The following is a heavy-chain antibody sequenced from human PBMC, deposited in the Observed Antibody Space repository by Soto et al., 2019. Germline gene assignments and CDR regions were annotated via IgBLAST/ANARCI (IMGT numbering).Heavy chain of an antibody. V-gene: IGHV1-69*13. CDR3: ARACTHGVSYGGMDV. J-gene: IGHJ6*02. Sequence: SLEVSCKSSGGTFSTYDITRVRQAPGPGLEWMGGIIPIFGTANYAQNFQCIGTITADESTSTAYMELSSLRSEDTAVYYCARACTHGVSYGGMDVWGQGTTVTV. CDR1: GGTFSTYD. D-gene: IGHD2-8*01. CDR2: IIPIFGTA.